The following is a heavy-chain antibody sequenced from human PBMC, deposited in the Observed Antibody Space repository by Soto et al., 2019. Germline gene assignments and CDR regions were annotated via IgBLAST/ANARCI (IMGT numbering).Heavy chain of an antibody. CDR2: IFDSGST. CDR1: GGSISGGVHS. CDR3: ASSSSWYMSDYYYYMDV. Sequence: SETLSLTCTVSGGSISGGVHSWSWIRQPPGKGLEWIGHIFDSGSTYYNPSLKSRLTISVDTSKNQFSLRLSSVTAADTAVYYCASSSSWYMSDYYYYMDVWGKGTTVTVSS. D-gene: IGHD6-13*01. V-gene: IGHV4-30-4*01. J-gene: IGHJ6*03.